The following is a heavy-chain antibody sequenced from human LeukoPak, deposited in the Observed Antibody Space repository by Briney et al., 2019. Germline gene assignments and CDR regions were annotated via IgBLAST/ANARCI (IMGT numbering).Heavy chain of an antibody. D-gene: IGHD3-22*01. CDR3: ARDLGQYYDTSDNWFDP. J-gene: IGHJ5*02. V-gene: IGHV3-74*01. Sequence: GGSLRLSCAASGFTFSNYWMHWVRQAPGKGLVWVSRINSDGINTSYADSVKSRFTISRDNAKNTLNLQMHSLRAEDTAVYYCARDLGQYYDTSDNWFDPWGQGTLVTVSS. CDR1: GFTFSNYW. CDR2: INSDGINT.